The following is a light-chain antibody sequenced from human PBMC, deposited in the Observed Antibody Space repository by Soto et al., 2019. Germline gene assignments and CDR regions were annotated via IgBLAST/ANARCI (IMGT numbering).Light chain of an antibody. J-gene: IGLJ3*02. Sequence: QSALTQPPSASGSPGQSVTISCTGTSTDVGAYNYVSWYQQHPGKAPKLMIYEVTKRPSGVPDRFSGSKSGNTASLTVSGLQTEDEADYYCAAWDDTLHGPIWVFGGGTKVTVL. CDR2: EVT. CDR3: AAWDDTLHGPIWV. CDR1: STDVGAYNY. V-gene: IGLV2-8*01.